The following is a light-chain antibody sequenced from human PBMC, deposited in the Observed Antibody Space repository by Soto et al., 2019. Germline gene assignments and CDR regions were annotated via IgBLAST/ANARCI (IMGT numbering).Light chain of an antibody. CDR1: QSVSSSY. V-gene: IGKV3-20*01. J-gene: IGKJ4*01. CDR3: QQYAKSLT. CDR2: GVS. Sequence: IVLTQSPGTLSLSPGERATLSCRASQSVSSSYLAWYQQKPGQAPRLLIYGVSIRASGIPDRFSGSGSGTDFTLTINRLEPEDFAVYHCQQYAKSLTFGGGTRWIS.